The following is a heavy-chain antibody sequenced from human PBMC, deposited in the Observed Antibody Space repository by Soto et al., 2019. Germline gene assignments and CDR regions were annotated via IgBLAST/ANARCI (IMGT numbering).Heavy chain of an antibody. Sequence: GASVKVSCKASGYTFTSYGISWVRQAPGQGLEWMGWISAYNANTNYGQKLQGRVTMTTDTSTSTAYMELRSLRSDDTAVYFCARAGFFRGHIRYSYYYGMDVWGQGTTVTVSS. V-gene: IGHV1-18*01. D-gene: IGHD3-10*01. J-gene: IGHJ6*02. CDR2: ISAYNANT. CDR1: GYTFTSYG. CDR3: ARAGFFRGHIRYSYYYGMDV.